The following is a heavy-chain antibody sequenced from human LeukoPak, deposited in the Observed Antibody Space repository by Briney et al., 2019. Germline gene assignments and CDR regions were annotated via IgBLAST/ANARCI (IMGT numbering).Heavy chain of an antibody. V-gene: IGHV3-23*01. J-gene: IGHJ6*02. Sequence: GGSLRLSCAASGFTFRNSAMSWVRQAPGKGLEWVSTFTGGDGSAYYADSVKGRFTISRDNSKNTLYLQMNSLRAEDTAVYYCAKRGDCSSTSCYTHGYYYYGMDVWGQGTTVTVSS. CDR3: AKRGDCSSTSCYTHGYYYYGMDV. D-gene: IGHD2-2*01. CDR1: GFTFRNSA. CDR2: FTGGDGSA.